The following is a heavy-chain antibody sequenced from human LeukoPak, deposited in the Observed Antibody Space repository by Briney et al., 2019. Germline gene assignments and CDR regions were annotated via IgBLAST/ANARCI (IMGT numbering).Heavy chain of an antibody. D-gene: IGHD4/OR15-4a*01. Sequence: SETLSLTCTVSGGSISSGSYYWSWIRQPAGKGLEWIGRIYTSGSTNYNPSLKSRVTISVDTSKNQFSLKLSSVTAADTAVYYCARRAGAYSHPYDYWGQGTLVTVSS. J-gene: IGHJ4*02. V-gene: IGHV4-61*02. CDR1: GGSISSGSYY. CDR2: IYTSGST. CDR3: ARRAGAYSHPYDY.